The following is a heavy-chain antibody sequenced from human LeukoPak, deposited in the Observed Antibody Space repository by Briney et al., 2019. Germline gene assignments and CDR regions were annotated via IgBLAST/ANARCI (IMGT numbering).Heavy chain of an antibody. CDR1: GYAMSSGYY. Sequence: SETLSLTCAVSGYAMSSGYYWGWIRQPPGKGLEWIGSIYHSGSTYYNPSLKSRVTISVDTSKNQFSLKLSSVTAADTAVYYCARVTMVRGPFDYWGQGTLVTVSS. V-gene: IGHV4-38-2*01. D-gene: IGHD3-10*01. CDR2: IYHSGST. J-gene: IGHJ4*02. CDR3: ARVTMVRGPFDY.